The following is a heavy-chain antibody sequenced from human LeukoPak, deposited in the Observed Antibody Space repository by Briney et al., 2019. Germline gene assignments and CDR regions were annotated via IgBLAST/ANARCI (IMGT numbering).Heavy chain of an antibody. V-gene: IGHV3-48*01. D-gene: IGHD3-10*01. CDR2: ISSDRKTT. J-gene: IGHJ4*02. CDR1: GFTFSDYS. Sequence: GGSLRLSCAASGFTFSDYSMNWVRQAPGKGLECLSYISSDRKTTWYTDSVKGRFTISRDNAKNSLYLQMSSLRSEDTAVYYCARVRPGGSGSKKAYYFDYWGQGTLVTVSS. CDR3: ARVRPGGSGSKKAYYFDY.